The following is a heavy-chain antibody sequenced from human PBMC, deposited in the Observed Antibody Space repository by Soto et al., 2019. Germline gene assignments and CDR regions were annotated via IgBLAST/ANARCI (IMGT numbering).Heavy chain of an antibody. CDR1: GGSISSGDYY. CDR2: VYYSGST. Sequence: QVQLQESGPGLVKPSPTLSLTCTVSGGSISSGDYYWSWIRQLPGKGLEWIGYVYYSGSTYYNPSLKNRATISVDTSKNQFSLKLSSKTAADTAVYYCAREAMVQTVGNYYGMDVWGQGTTVTVSS. V-gene: IGHV4-30-4*01. J-gene: IGHJ6*02. CDR3: AREAMVQTVGNYYGMDV. D-gene: IGHD5-18*01.